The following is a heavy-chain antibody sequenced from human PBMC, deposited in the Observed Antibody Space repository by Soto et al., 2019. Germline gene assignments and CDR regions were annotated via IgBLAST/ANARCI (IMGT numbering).Heavy chain of an antibody. CDR3: ARDTVTYYYYYGMDV. CDR2: IYYSGST. J-gene: IGHJ6*02. D-gene: IGHD4-4*01. CDR1: GGSISSSSYY. Sequence: SETLSLTCTVSGGSISSSSYYWGWIRQPPGKGLERIGSIYYSGSTYYNPSLKSRVTISVDTSKNQFSLKLSSVTAADTAVYYCARDTVTYYYYYGMDVWGQGTTVTVSS. V-gene: IGHV4-39*01.